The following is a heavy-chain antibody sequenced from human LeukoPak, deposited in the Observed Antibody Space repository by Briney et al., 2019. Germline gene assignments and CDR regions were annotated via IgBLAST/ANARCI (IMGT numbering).Heavy chain of an antibody. CDR1: GGSISSYY. CDR2: IYYSGST. J-gene: IGHJ6*02. D-gene: IGHD3-3*01. CDR3: ARVPRQDFWSGYYYYYGMDV. V-gene: IGHV4-59*01. Sequence: PSETLSLTCTVSGGSISSYYWSWIRQPPGKGLEWIGYIYYSGSTNYNPPLKSRVTISVDTSKNQFSLKLSSVTAADTAVYYCARVPRQDFWSGYYYYYGMDVWGQGTTVTVSS.